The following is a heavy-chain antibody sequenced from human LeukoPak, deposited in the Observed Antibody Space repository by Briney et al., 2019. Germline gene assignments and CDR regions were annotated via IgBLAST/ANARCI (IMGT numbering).Heavy chain of an antibody. CDR2: IYYSGST. D-gene: IGHD3-22*01. CDR3: ARLSTNYYDSSGYYYYFDY. V-gene: IGHV4-59*01. Sequence: SETLSLTCTVSGGSISSYYWSWIRQPPGKGLEWIGYIYYSGSTNYNPSLKSRVTISVDTSKNQFSLKLSSVTAADTAVYYCARLSTNYYDSSGYYYYFDYWGQGTLVTVSS. J-gene: IGHJ4*02. CDR1: GGSISSYY.